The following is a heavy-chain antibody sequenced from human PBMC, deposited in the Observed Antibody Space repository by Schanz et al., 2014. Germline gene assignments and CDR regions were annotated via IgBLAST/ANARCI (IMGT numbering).Heavy chain of an antibody. CDR2: MSWNAGSL. V-gene: IGHV3-9*01. D-gene: IGHD6-19*01. CDR3: ASPPISVAGRLADY. J-gene: IGHJ4*02. Sequence: EVQLVESGGGLVQPGRSLRLSCVASGFRFDDYAMHWVRQAPGKGLEWVSGMSWNAGSLGYGDSVKGRFTISRDNSKNTLFLQMSSLRAEDTAVYYCASPPISVAGRLADYWGQGILVAVSS. CDR1: GFRFDDYA.